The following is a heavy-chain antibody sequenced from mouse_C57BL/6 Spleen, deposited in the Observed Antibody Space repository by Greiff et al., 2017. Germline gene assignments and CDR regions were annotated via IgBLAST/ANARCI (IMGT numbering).Heavy chain of an antibody. Sequence: EVQLQESGGGLVQPKGSLKLSCAASGFSFNTYAMNWVRQAPGKGLEWVARIRSKSNNYATYYADSVKDRFTISRDDSESMLYLQMNNLKTEDTAMYYCVREGVTTVFDYWGQGTTLTVSS. V-gene: IGHV10-1*01. CDR3: VREGVTTVFDY. CDR2: IRSKSNNYAT. J-gene: IGHJ2*01. CDR1: GFSFNTYA. D-gene: IGHD2-2*01.